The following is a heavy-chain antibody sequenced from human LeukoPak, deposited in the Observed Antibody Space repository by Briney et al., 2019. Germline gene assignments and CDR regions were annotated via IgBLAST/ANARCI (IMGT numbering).Heavy chain of an antibody. V-gene: IGHV4-59*01. D-gene: IGHD5-24*01. Sequence: PSETLSLTCTVSGGSISSYYWSWLRQPPGKELEWIGYIYYSGSTYYNPSLKSRVTISVDTSKNQFSLKLSSVTAADTAVYYCARVGHGYNPHYYYYYMDVWGKGTTVTISS. CDR3: ARVGHGYNPHYYYYYMDV. J-gene: IGHJ6*03. CDR2: IYYSGST. CDR1: GGSISSYY.